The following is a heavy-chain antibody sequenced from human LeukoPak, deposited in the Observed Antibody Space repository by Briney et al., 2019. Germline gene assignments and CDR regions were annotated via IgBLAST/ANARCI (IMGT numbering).Heavy chain of an antibody. CDR2: INHSGST. V-gene: IGHV4-34*01. J-gene: IGHJ6*02. Sequence: PSETLSLTCAVYGGSFSGYYWSWIRQPPGKGLEWIGEINHSGSTNYNPSLKSRVTISVDTSKNQFSLKLSSVTAADTAVYYCASREGKYSYGSFLGYYYGMDVWGQGTTVTVSS. CDR1: GGSFSGYY. D-gene: IGHD5-18*01. CDR3: ASREGKYSYGSFLGYYYGMDV.